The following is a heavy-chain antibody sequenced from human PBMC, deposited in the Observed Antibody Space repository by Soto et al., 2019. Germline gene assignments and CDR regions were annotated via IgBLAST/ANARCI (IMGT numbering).Heavy chain of an antibody. J-gene: IGHJ5*02. CDR2: ISSSSSTI. Sequence: EVQLVESGGGLVQPGGSLRLSCAASGFTFSSYSMNWVRQAPGKGLEWVSYISSSSSTIYYADSVKGRFTISRDNAKNSLYLQMNSLRAEDTAVYYCARASDIVYFDPWGQGTLVTVSS. D-gene: IGHD2-15*01. CDR1: GFTFSSYS. CDR3: ARASDIVYFDP. V-gene: IGHV3-48*01.